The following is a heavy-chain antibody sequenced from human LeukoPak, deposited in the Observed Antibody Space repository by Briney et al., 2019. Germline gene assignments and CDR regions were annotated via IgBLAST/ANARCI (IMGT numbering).Heavy chain of an antibody. CDR3: AKVGLPVTTILDYFDY. J-gene: IGHJ4*02. D-gene: IGHD4-11*01. Sequence: GGSLRLSCAASGFTFSNYAMSWVRQAPGRRLEWVSAINAGDFSTYYADSVRGRFTISRDNYRNILYLQMNSLRAEDTAVYYCAKVGLPVTTILDYFDYWGQGTLVTVSS. CDR2: INAGDFST. V-gene: IGHV3-23*01. CDR1: GFTFSNYA.